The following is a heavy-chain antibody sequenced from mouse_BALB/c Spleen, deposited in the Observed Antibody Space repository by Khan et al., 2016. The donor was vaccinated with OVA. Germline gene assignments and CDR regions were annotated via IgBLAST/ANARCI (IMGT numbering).Heavy chain of an antibody. CDR3: ARAPCFSYVMVY. CDR2: INTYTGAP. J-gene: IGHJ4*01. Sequence: QIQLVQSGPELKKPGETVKITCKASGYTFTNYGMNWVKQAPGKGLKWMGWINTYTGAPTYADDFKGRFAFSLETSASAAYLQINNLNNEDTATYSSARAPCFSYVMVYWGQGTSVTVSS. CDR1: GYTFTNYG. V-gene: IGHV9-3-1*01.